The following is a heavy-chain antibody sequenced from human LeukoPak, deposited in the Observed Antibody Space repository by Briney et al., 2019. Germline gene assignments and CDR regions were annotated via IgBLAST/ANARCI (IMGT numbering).Heavy chain of an antibody. D-gene: IGHD1/OR15-1a*01. Sequence: GRSLRLSRASSVFTFCSYSMNWVRHAPATRLQWGSYISPSSSDLHYADSARGRFTISRDNPKNSLYLQMNSLRDEDTVVYYCTRAQWNSSPDHWGQGALVTVSS. CDR1: VFTFCSYS. CDR2: ISPSSSDL. J-gene: IGHJ5*02. V-gene: IGHV3-21*05. CDR3: TRAQWNSSPDH.